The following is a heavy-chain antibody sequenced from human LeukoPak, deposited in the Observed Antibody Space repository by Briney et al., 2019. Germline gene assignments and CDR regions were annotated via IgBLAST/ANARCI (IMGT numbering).Heavy chain of an antibody. V-gene: IGHV3-23*01. Sequence: GGSLRLSCVGSGFTSIAYALTWARQAPGKGLEWVSGISDGGVTTYYADSVKGRFTISRDNSKNTLYLQMNSLRADDTAIYYCARNQQLGGHSYYYYGMDVWGQGTTVTVSS. CDR3: ARNQQLGGHSYYYYGMDV. D-gene: IGHD3-16*01. J-gene: IGHJ6*02. CDR1: GFTSIAYA. CDR2: ISDGGVTT.